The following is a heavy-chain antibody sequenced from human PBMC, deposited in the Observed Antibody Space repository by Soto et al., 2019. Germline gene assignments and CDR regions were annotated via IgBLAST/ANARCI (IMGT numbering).Heavy chain of an antibody. Sequence: QVQLVQSGAEVKEPGSSVNVSCKTSGGTFGNTAVTWVRQVPGPGLERIGGIVPLFGTANYAQKFRGRVMITADHDALTIYIEMTTMRSVDTAIYDSDRDHDLAYSSRRGRLGGARFDPWGEGTLVSVSS. CDR1: GGTFGNTA. J-gene: IGHJ5*02. V-gene: IGHV1-69*12. CDR3: DRDHDLAYSSRRGRLGGARFDP. CDR2: IVPLFGTA. D-gene: IGHD3-16*01.